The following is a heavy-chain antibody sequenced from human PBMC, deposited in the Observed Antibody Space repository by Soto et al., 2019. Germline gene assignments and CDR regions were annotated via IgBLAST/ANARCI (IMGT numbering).Heavy chain of an antibody. CDR1: SGSASSTNYY. Sequence: PSETLSLTCTVSSGSASSTNYYWGWIRQPPGKGLEWIGNIYYSGNTYYNPSLKSRVTISVDTSKNQFSLKLSSVTAADTAVYYCARHTISLVVVPARDYGIDVWGQGTTVTVYS. J-gene: IGHJ6*02. CDR3: ARHTISLVVVPARDYGIDV. CDR2: IYYSGNT. D-gene: IGHD2-2*01. V-gene: IGHV4-39*01.